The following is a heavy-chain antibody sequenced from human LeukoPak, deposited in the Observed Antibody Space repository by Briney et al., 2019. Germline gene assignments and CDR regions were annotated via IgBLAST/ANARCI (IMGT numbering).Heavy chain of an antibody. CDR3: AREGGSGSRYGWGYYYMDV. J-gene: IGHJ6*03. Sequence: PGGSLSLSCAASGFTLDDYGMSWVRQAPGKGLEWVSGINWNGGSTGYADSVKGRFTIPRDNAKNSLHLQMNSLRAEDTALYYCAREGGSGSRYGWGYYYMDVWGKGTTVTVSS. D-gene: IGHD3-10*01. CDR2: INWNGGST. V-gene: IGHV3-20*04. CDR1: GFTLDDYG.